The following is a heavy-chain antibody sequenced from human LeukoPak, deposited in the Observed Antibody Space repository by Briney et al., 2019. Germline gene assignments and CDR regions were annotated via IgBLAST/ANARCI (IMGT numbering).Heavy chain of an antibody. Sequence: ASVTVSRKASGYTFTTYYMHWVRQAPGQGLEWMGIINPSGGTTSYSQKFQGRVTMTRYTSTSTAYMELSSRKSEDTALYYCARGPNRWAGGDYCGQGTLVTASS. CDR1: GYTFTTYY. J-gene: IGHJ4*02. D-gene: IGHD1-14*01. CDR2: INPSGGTT. CDR3: ARGPNRWAGGDY. V-gene: IGHV1-46*01.